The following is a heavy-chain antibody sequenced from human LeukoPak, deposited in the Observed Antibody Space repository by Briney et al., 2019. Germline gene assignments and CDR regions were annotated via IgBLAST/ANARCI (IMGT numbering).Heavy chain of an antibody. CDR1: GFTFSNYA. Sequence: PGGSLRLSCAASGFTFSNYALSWVRQAPGKGLEWVSAIASGGTTYYADSVRGRFTISRDNSKNTLYLQMNSLRAEDTAVFYCARKYCSGGSCYSGFDSWGQGTLVTVPS. CDR3: ARKYCSGGSCYSGFDS. CDR2: IASGGTT. D-gene: IGHD2-15*01. V-gene: IGHV3-23*01. J-gene: IGHJ4*02.